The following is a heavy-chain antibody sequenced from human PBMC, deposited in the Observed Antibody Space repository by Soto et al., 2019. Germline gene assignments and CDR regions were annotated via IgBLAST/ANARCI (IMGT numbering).Heavy chain of an antibody. CDR2: IYYSGST. CDR1: GGSISSGDYY. V-gene: IGHV4-30-4*01. D-gene: IGHD2-2*01. J-gene: IGHJ5*02. Sequence: SETLSLTCTVSGGSISSGDYYWSWIRQPPGKGLEWIGYIYYSGSTYYNPSLKSRVTISVDTSKNQFSLKLSSVTAADTAVYYCARDSTLGYCISTSCYQYNWFDPWGQGTLVTVSS. CDR3: ARDSTLGYCISTSCYQYNWFDP.